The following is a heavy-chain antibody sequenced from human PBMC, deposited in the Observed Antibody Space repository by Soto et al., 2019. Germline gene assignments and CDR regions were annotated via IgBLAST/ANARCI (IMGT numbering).Heavy chain of an antibody. D-gene: IGHD6-19*01. CDR2: ISGSGGST. V-gene: IGHV3-23*01. CDR3: AKVRNSSGLTFDY. J-gene: IGHJ4*02. Sequence: GGSLRLSCAASGFTFSSYAMSWVRQAPGKGLEWVSAISGSGGSTYYADSVKGRFTISRDNSKNRLDLQMNSLRAEDTAVYYCAKVRNSSGLTFDYWGQGTLVTVSS. CDR1: GFTFSSYA.